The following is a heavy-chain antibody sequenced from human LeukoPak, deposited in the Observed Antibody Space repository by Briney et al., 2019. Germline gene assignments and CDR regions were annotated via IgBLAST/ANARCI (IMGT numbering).Heavy chain of an antibody. CDR3: AKSDLGHRSRQVGHFDY. D-gene: IGHD2-15*01. CDR2: ISYDGSNK. Sequence: PGRSLRLSSAASGFTFSTYGMHWVRQAPGKGLEWVAVISYDGSNKYYTDSVKGRFTISRDNSKNTLYLQMNSLRTEDTAVYYCAKSDLGHRSRQVGHFDYWGQGTLVTVSS. V-gene: IGHV3-30*18. CDR1: GFTFSTYG. J-gene: IGHJ4*02.